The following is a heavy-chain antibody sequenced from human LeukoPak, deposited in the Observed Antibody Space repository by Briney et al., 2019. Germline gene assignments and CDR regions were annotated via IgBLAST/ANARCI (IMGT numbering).Heavy chain of an antibody. CDR1: GGSTSSYY. D-gene: IGHD4-17*01. Sequence: SETLSLTCTVSGGSTSSYYWSWIRQPAGKGLEWIGRIYTSGSTNYNPSLKSRVTMSVDTSKNQFSLKLSSVTAADTAVYYCARDLMTTVTIRYFDYWGQGTLVTVSS. CDR2: IYTSGST. J-gene: IGHJ4*02. V-gene: IGHV4-4*07. CDR3: ARDLMTTVTIRYFDY.